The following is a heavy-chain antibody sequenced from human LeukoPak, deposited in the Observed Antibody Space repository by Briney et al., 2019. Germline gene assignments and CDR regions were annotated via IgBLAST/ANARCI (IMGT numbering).Heavy chain of an antibody. Sequence: PSETLSLTCSVSGGSVTSGGHYWSWIRQHPGKGLEWIGYIYYSDSTFYNPSLQSRVTISVDASNNQFSLKLSSVTAADTAVYYCARDSYDLSGYRHIDYWGQGTLVTVSS. V-gene: IGHV4-31*03. CDR1: GGSVTSGGHY. CDR3: ARDSYDLSGYRHIDY. CDR2: IYYSDST. D-gene: IGHD3-22*01. J-gene: IGHJ4*02.